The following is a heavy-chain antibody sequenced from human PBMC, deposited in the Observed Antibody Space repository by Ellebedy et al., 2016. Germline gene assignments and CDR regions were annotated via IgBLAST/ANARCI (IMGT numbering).Heavy chain of an antibody. V-gene: IGHV6-1*01. CDR2: TYHRSKWYN. CDR1: GDSVSSNSAA. D-gene: IGHD3-10*01. CDR3: ARSGQSLGYWYFDL. Sequence: SQTLSLTXXISGDSVSSNSAAWNWIRQSPSRGLEWLGRTYHRSKWYNDYALSVKSRITINPDTSKNQFSLQLNSVAPEDTAVYYCARSGQSLGYWYFDLWGRGTLVTVSS. J-gene: IGHJ2*01.